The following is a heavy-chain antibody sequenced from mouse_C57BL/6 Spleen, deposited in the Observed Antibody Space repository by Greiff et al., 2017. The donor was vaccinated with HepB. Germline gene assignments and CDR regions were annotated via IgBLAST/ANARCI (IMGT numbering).Heavy chain of an antibody. D-gene: IGHD1-1*01. V-gene: IGHV1-15*01. Sequence: VQLQQSGAELVRPGASVTLSCKASGYTFTDYEMHWVKQTPVHGLEWIGAIDPETGGTAYNQKFKGKAILTADKSSSTAYMELRSLTSEDSAVYYCTRTYGTGYFDVWGTGTTVTVSS. CDR2: IDPETGGT. CDR1: GYTFTDYE. J-gene: IGHJ1*03. CDR3: TRTYGTGYFDV.